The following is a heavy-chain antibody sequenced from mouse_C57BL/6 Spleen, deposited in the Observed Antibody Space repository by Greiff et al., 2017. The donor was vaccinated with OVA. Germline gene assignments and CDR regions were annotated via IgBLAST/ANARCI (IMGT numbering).Heavy chain of an antibody. CDR3: ARLGGYDEGAMDY. Sequence: EVQLVESGGGLVKPGGSLKLSCAASGFTFSDYGMHWVRQAPEKGLEWVAYISSGSSTIYYADTVKGRFTISRDNAKNTLFLQMTSLRSEDTAMYYCARLGGYDEGAMDYWGQGTSVTVSS. V-gene: IGHV5-17*01. J-gene: IGHJ4*01. D-gene: IGHD2-2*01. CDR1: GFTFSDYG. CDR2: ISSGSSTI.